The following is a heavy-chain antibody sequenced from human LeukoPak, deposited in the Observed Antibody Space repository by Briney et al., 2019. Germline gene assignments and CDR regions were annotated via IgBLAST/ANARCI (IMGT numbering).Heavy chain of an antibody. V-gene: IGHV3-30*04. J-gene: IGHJ4*02. CDR2: ISYDGSNK. Sequence: GRSLRLSCAASGFTFSSYAMHWVRQAPGKGLEWVAVISYDGSNKYYADSVKGRFTISRDNAKNSLYLQMNSLRAEDTAVYYCARDLQPDYWGQGTLVTVSS. CDR3: ARDLQPDY. CDR1: GFTFSSYA.